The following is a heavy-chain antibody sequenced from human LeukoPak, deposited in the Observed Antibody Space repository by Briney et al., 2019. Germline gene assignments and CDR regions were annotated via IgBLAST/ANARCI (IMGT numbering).Heavy chain of an antibody. Sequence: QAGGSLRLSCAASGFTFSSYGMHWVRQAPGKGLEWVAFIRYDGSNKYYADSVKGRFTVSRDNAKNSLYLQMNSLRAEDTAVYYCARDLGTLYYFDYWGQGTLVTVSS. J-gene: IGHJ4*02. CDR2: IRYDGSNK. CDR3: ARDLGTLYYFDY. V-gene: IGHV3-30*02. D-gene: IGHD3-16*01. CDR1: GFTFSSYG.